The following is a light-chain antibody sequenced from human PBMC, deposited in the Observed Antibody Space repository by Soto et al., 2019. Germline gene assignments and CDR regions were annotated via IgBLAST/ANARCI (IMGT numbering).Light chain of an antibody. J-gene: IGKJ3*01. V-gene: IGKV4-1*01. CDR1: QSVLYSSNNKNY. Sequence: DIVMTQSPDSLAVSLGERATINCNSSQSVLYSSNNKNYLAWYQQKPGQPPKLLIYWASTRESGVPDRFSGSGSGTDFTLTISSLQAEDVAVYYCQQYYSSPFTFGPGTKVEIK. CDR3: QQYYSSPFT. CDR2: WAS.